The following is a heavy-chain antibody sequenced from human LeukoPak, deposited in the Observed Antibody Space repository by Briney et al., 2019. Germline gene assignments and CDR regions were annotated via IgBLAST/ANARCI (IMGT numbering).Heavy chain of an antibody. V-gene: IGHV3-11*06. CDR1: GFTFSDYY. Sequence: GGSMRLSCAASGFTFSDYYMSWIRQAPGKGLEWVSYISGSTTYTTYADFVKGRFTISRDNAKNSLYLQMNSLRGEDTAVYYCARLGSIAAAGSPDYWGQGTLVTVCS. CDR3: ARLGSIAAAGSPDY. CDR2: ISGSTTYT. J-gene: IGHJ4*02. D-gene: IGHD6-13*01.